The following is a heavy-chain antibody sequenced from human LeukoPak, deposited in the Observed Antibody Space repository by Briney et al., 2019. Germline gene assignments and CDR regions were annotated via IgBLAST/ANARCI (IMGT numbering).Heavy chain of an antibody. CDR2: ISDSGTS. V-gene: IGHV4-59*08. J-gene: IGHJ5*02. CDR3: ARTCLCYKLRPTDRFDL. Sequence: SESLSLTCTVSGGSISSYYWSWIRQPPGKGLEWIGYISDSGTSNYYPSLKGRVTMSVDTSKNQFSLKLSSVSSVYTAVYYCARTCLCYKLRPTDRFDLWGQGTLVTVSS. CDR1: GGSISSYY. D-gene: IGHD6-25*01.